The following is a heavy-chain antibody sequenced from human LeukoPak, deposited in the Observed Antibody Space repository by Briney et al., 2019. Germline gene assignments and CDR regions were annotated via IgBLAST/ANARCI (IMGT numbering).Heavy chain of an antibody. Sequence: GSLRLSCAASGFTFSSYAMSWVRQAPGKGLEWVSSISSSSSYIYYADSVKGRFTISRDNAKNSLYLQMNSLRAEDTAVYYCARDPGRIQLWFDYWGQGTLVTVSS. CDR3: ARDPGRIQLWFDY. CDR2: ISSSSSYI. D-gene: IGHD5-18*01. V-gene: IGHV3-21*01. CDR1: GFTFSSYA. J-gene: IGHJ4*02.